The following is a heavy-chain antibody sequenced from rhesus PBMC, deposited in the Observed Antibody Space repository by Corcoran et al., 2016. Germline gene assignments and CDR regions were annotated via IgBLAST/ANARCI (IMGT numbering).Heavy chain of an antibody. J-gene: IGHJ4*01. CDR2: INPSSGNT. CDR3: AHTDG. CDR1: GYTFTSYS. Sequence: QVQLVQSGAEVKKPGASVKLSCKASGYTFTSYSINWVRQAHGQGLEWMGLINPSSGNTDYTQKVQSRVTLTRDTPTGTAYMELNSLRAEDTAVYYCAHTDGWGQGVLVTVSS. V-gene: IGHV1-200*01. D-gene: IGHD3-3*01.